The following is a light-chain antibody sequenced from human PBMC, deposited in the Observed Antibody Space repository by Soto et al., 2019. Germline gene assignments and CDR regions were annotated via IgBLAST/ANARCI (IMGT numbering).Light chain of an antibody. V-gene: IGKV1-27*01. CDR1: QSISNY. J-gene: IGKJ1*01. CDR2: AAS. CDR3: QHYNSYSEA. Sequence: DIQMTQSPSSLSASVGDRVTITCRASQSISNYLAWFQQRPGKPPKLLIYAASTLESGVPSRFSGSGSGTEFTLTISSLQPDDFATYYCQHYNSYSEAFGQGTKVDIK.